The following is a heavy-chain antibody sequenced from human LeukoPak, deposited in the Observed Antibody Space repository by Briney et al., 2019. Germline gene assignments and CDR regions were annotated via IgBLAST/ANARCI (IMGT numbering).Heavy chain of an antibody. CDR2: INHSGST. CDR1: GVSFSGYY. CDR3: ARLAVEYSSSSGDY. V-gene: IGHV4-34*01. J-gene: IGHJ4*02. Sequence: PSETPSLTCAVYGVSFSGYYCSSIRQPPGKGLEWIGEINHSGSTNYNPSLKSRVTISVDTSKNQFSLKLSSVTAADTAVYYCARLAVEYSSSSGDYWGQGTLVTVSS. D-gene: IGHD6-6*01.